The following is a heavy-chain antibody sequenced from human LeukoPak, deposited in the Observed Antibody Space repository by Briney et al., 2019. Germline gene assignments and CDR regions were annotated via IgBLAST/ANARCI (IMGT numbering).Heavy chain of an antibody. Sequence: SETPSLTCTVSGGSISSFYWRWNRQPPGKGLDWIGYIYYSGSTNYHTSLKSRVTISVDTSKNQFSLKLSPVTAAAPAVYYCARDCSRVDTAGLFDIGGEGTMVTVSS. V-gene: IGHV4-59*01. CDR1: GGSISSFY. CDR3: ARDCSRVDTAGLFDI. J-gene: IGHJ3*02. D-gene: IGHD5-18*01. CDR2: IYYSGST.